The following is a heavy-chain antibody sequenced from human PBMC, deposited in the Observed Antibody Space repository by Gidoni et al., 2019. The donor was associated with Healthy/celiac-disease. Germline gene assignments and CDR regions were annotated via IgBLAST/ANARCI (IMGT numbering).Heavy chain of an antibody. D-gene: IGHD6-13*01. J-gene: IGHJ6*02. Sequence: QVQLVESGGGVVQPGRSLRLSCAASGFTFSSYGMHWVRQAPGKGLEWVAVISYDGSNKYYADSVKGRFTISRDNSKNTLYLQMNSLRAEDTAVYYCAKDFGIAAAGYGMDVWGQGTTVTVSS. CDR3: AKDFGIAAAGYGMDV. CDR2: ISYDGSNK. CDR1: GFTFSSYG. V-gene: IGHV3-30*18.